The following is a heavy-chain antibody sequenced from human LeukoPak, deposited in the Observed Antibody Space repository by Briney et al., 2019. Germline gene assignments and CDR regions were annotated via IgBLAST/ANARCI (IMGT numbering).Heavy chain of an antibody. D-gene: IGHD6-13*01. CDR3: AKDFVYGSSWSFDY. CDR2: IWYDGSNK. CDR1: WFHFRKLA. Sequence: GGSPETLWGAAWFHFRKLAIALVRQAPGQGLEWGAVIWYDGSNKYYGDSVKGRFTISRDNSKNTLYLQMNSLRAEDTAVYYCAKDFVYGSSWSFDYWGQGTLVTVSS. J-gene: IGHJ4*02. V-gene: IGHV3-33*06.